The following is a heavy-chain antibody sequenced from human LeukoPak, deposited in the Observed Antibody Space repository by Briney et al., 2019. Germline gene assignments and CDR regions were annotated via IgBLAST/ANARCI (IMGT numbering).Heavy chain of an antibody. D-gene: IGHD4-17*01. Sequence: GGSLSFSCAAPGFTVSSNYMSGVRQAQGKGLEWVSVIYSGGSTYYADSVKGRFTISRDNSKNTLYLQMNSLRADDTAVYYCARVRDGDYYDYWGQGTQVTVSS. J-gene: IGHJ4*02. CDR1: GFTVSSNY. CDR3: ARVRDGDYYDY. CDR2: IYSGGST. V-gene: IGHV3-66*01.